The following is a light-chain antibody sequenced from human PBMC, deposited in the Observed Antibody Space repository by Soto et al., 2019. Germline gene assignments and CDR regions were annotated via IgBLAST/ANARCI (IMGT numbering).Light chain of an antibody. CDR2: DAS. V-gene: IGKV3-11*01. CDR3: HQRQYWPPIT. Sequence: EILFTPSPATLSFSPGERATLSCRASQSVSSYLAWYQQKPGQAPRLLIYDASNRATGIPARFSGSGSGTDFTLTISSLEPEDFAVYYCHQRQYWPPITFGQGTRLEIK. J-gene: IGKJ5*01. CDR1: QSVSSY.